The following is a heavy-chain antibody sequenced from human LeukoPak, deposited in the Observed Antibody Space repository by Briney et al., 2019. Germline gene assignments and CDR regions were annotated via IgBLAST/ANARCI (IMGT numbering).Heavy chain of an antibody. D-gene: IGHD6-19*01. Sequence: PGGSLRLSCAASRFTFTSYAMSWVRQAPGKGLEWVSTFSGSGYSTYYADSVKGRFTISRDSSKNTLYLQMNSLRAEDTAVYYCAKGGSSSWDYFDYWGQGTLVTVSS. CDR3: AKGGSSSWDYFDY. V-gene: IGHV3-23*01. J-gene: IGHJ4*02. CDR2: FSGSGYST. CDR1: RFTFTSYA.